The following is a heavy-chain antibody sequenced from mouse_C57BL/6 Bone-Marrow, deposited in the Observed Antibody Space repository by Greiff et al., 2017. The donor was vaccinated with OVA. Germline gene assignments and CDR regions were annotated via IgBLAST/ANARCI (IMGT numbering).Heavy chain of an antibody. Sequence: VVESGASVKISCKASGYAFSSYWMNWVKQRPGKGLEWIGQIYPGDGDTNYNGKFKGKATLTADKSSSTAYMQLSSLTSEDSAVYFCARRGDGYSDYWGQGTTLTVSS. CDR3: ARRGDGYSDY. CDR2: IYPGDGDT. J-gene: IGHJ2*01. CDR1: GYAFSSYW. D-gene: IGHD2-3*01. V-gene: IGHV1-80*01.